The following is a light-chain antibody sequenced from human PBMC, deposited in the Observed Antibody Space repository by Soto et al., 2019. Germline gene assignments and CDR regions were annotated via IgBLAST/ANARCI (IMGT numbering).Light chain of an antibody. Sequence: QSVLTQPASVSGSPGQSITISCTGTSSEVGGYNYVSWYQQHPGKAPKLMNYDVSNRPSGVSNRFSGSKSGNTASLTISGLQAEDEADYYCSSYTSSSTRDVFGTGTKVTVL. V-gene: IGLV2-14*01. J-gene: IGLJ1*01. CDR3: SSYTSSSTRDV. CDR2: DVS. CDR1: SSEVGGYNY.